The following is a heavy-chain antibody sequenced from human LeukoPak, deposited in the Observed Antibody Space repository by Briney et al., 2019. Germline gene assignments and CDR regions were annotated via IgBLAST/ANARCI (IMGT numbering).Heavy chain of an antibody. V-gene: IGHV3-23*01. J-gene: IGHJ4*02. CDR1: GFTFSNAW. CDR3: APRVVGSAPFDY. Sequence: GGSLRPSCAASGFTFSNAWMSWVRQAPGKGLEWVSAISGSTGRTYYADSVKGRFTISRDNSKNTLYLQMNNLRAEDTAVYYCAPRVVGSAPFDYWGQGTLVTVSS. CDR2: ISGSTGRT. D-gene: IGHD2-15*01.